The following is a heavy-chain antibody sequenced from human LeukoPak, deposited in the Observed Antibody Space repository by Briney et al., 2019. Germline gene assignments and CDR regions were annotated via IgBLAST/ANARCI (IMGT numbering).Heavy chain of an antibody. CDR1: GFPFSDYW. J-gene: IGHJ4*02. Sequence: GGSLRLSXAASGFPFSDYWMDWVSQAPGKGMEWVANIKQDGSEHYYADSVKGRFTISRDNAKNSLYLEMNSLRAEDTAVYYCSRSLDYWGQGALVTVSS. CDR3: SRSLDY. V-gene: IGHV3-7*01. CDR2: IKQDGSEH.